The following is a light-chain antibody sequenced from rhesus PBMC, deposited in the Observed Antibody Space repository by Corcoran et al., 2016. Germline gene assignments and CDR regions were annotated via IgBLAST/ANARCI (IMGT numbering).Light chain of an antibody. J-gene: IGKJ2*01. V-gene: IGKV4-1*01. Sequence: DIVMTQSPDSLAVSLGERVTINCKSSQSLLYSSNNKNFLAWYQQKPGQAPKLLIYWASTRESGVPHRFSGSGSGTDFTLTISGLQAEDVAVYYCQQYYSTPYSFGQGTKVEIK. CDR2: WAS. CDR3: QQYYSTPYS. CDR1: QSLLYSSNNKNF.